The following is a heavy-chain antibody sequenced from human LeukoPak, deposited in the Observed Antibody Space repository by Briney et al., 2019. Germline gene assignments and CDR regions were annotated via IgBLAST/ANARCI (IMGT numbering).Heavy chain of an antibody. Sequence: GGSLRLSCAASGFTFSDHYMDWVRQAPGKGLEWVGRVRHKARSYTTEYAASVKGRFTISRDDSRNSLYLQMNSLKTEDTAVYYCARGNCHTNGCYCGDSWGQGTQVTVSS. D-gene: IGHD2-8*01. CDR3: ARGNCHTNGCYCGDS. J-gene: IGHJ4*02. CDR2: VRHKARSYTT. CDR1: GFTFSDHY. V-gene: IGHV3-72*01.